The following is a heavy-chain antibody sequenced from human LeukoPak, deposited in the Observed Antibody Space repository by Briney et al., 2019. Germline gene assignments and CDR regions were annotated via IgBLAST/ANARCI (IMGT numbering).Heavy chain of an antibody. J-gene: IGHJ4*02. V-gene: IGHV3-7*01. Sequence: GGSLRLSCAASGFTFSDYGMHWVRQAPGKGLEWVANIKHNGDELNYVDSVEDRFTISRDNAKNSLYLHMTSLRAEDTAVYYCARELRTFDSWGQGTLVTVSS. CDR3: ARELRTFDS. D-gene: IGHD3-16*01. CDR2: IKHNGDEL. CDR1: GFTFSDYG.